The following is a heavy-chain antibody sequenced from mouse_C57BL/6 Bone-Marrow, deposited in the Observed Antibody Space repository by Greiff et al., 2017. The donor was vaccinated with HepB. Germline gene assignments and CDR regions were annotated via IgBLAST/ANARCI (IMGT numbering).Heavy chain of an antibody. CDR2: IDPETGGT. Sequence: QVQLQQSGAELVRPGASVTLSCKASGYTFTDYEMHWVKQTPVHGLEWIGAIDPETGGTAYNQKCKGKAILTADKSSSKAYMELRILTSEDSAVYYCTRQDSYYYGSSYGYFDVWGTGTTVTVSS. V-gene: IGHV1-15*01. J-gene: IGHJ1*03. D-gene: IGHD1-1*01. CDR1: GYTFTDYE. CDR3: TRQDSYYYGSSYGYFDV.